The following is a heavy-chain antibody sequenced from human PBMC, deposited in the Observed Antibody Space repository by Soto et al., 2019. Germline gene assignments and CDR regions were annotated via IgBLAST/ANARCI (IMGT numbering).Heavy chain of an antibody. Sequence: ASVKVSFKASGYTFTSYGISWVRQAPGQGLEWMGWISAYNGNTNYAQKLQGRVTMTTDTSTSTAYMELRSLRSDDTAVYYCARDLGITMIVVVLRADYYYGMDVWGQGTTVTVSS. CDR2: ISAYNGNT. CDR3: ARDLGITMIVVVLRADYYYGMDV. D-gene: IGHD3-22*01. V-gene: IGHV1-18*01. CDR1: GYTFTSYG. J-gene: IGHJ6*02.